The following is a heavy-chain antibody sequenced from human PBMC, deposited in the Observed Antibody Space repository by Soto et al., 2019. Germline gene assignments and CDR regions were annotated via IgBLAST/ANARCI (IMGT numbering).Heavy chain of an antibody. V-gene: IGHV3-30*18. J-gene: IGHJ4*02. Sequence: QVQLVESGGGVVQPGRSLRLSCAASGFTFSSYGMHWVRQAPGKGLEWVAVISYDGNNKYYADSVKGRFTISRDNSKNTLYLQMNSLRPEDMAVYYCAKGEGIGYGDYFLFGGGGHWGQGTLVTVSS. D-gene: IGHD4-17*01. CDR1: GFTFSSYG. CDR2: ISYDGNNK. CDR3: AKGEGIGYGDYFLFGGGGH.